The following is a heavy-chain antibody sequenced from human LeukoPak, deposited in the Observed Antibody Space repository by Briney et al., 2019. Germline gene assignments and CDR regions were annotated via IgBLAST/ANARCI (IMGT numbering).Heavy chain of an antibody. J-gene: IGHJ4*02. D-gene: IGHD1-26*01. CDR3: ARDSYGSPSHFDY. Sequence: GGSLRLSCAASGFTFSSYWMSWVRQAPGKGLEWVANIIQDGSEKFYVDSVKGRFTISRDNAKNSLYLQMNSLRAEDTAVYYCARDSYGSPSHFDYWGQGTLVTVSS. CDR2: IIQDGSEK. CDR1: GFTFSSYW. V-gene: IGHV3-7*03.